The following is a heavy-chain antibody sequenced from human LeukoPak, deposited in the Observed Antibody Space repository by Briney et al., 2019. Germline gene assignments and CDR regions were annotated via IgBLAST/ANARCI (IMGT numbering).Heavy chain of an antibody. CDR2: ISGSGGYT. J-gene: IGHJ4*02. Sequence: GGSLRLSCAASGFTFSSYAMSWVRQAPGKGLEWVSAISGSGGYTYYADSVKGRFTISRDNSKNTLYLQLNSLRAEDTAVYYCAKDNGPRLYCSGGSCYLTFDYWGQGALVTVSS. D-gene: IGHD2-15*01. CDR3: AKDNGPRLYCSGGSCYLTFDY. V-gene: IGHV3-23*01. CDR1: GFTFSSYA.